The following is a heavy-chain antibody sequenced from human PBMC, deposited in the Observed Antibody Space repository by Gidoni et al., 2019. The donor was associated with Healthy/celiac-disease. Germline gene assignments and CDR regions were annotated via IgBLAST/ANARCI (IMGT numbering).Heavy chain of an antibody. CDR3: ARDGDYYDSSGYSYYYYGMDV. V-gene: IGHV3-33*01. CDR2: IWYDGSNK. J-gene: IGHJ6*02. CDR1: GFTFSRYG. Sequence: QFQLVESGGGVVQPGRSLRLSCAAAGFTFSRYGLLWVRQPPGKGLEWVAVIWYDGSNKYYADSVKGRFTISRDNSKNTLYLQMNSLRAEDTAVYYCARDGDYYDSSGYSYYYYGMDVWGQGTTVTVSS. D-gene: IGHD3-22*01.